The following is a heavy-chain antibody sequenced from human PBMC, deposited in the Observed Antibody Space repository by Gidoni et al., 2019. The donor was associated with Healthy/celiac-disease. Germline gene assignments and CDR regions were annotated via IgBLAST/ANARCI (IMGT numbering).Heavy chain of an antibody. CDR2: INPNSGGT. D-gene: IGHD2-15*01. J-gene: IGHJ5*02. CDR3: ARDSGYCSGGSCYSGWFDP. V-gene: IGHV1-2*04. CDR1: GYTFPGYY. Sequence: QVQLVQSGAEVKKPGASVKVSCKASGYTFPGYYMHWVRQAPGQGLEWMGWINPNSGGTNYAQKFQGWVTMTRDTSISTAYMELSRLRSDDTAVYYCARDSGYCSGGSCYSGWFDPWGQGTLVTVSS.